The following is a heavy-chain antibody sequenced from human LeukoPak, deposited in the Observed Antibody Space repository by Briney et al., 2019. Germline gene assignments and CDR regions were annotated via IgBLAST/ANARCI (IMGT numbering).Heavy chain of an antibody. CDR3: ARMIGRAAMAYFDY. CDR2: IYYSGST. J-gene: IGHJ4*02. V-gene: IGHV4-59*01. Sequence: SETLSLTCTVSGGSISSYYWSWIRQPPGKGLEWIGYIYYSGSTNYNPSLKSRVTISVDTSKNQFSLKLSSVTAADTAVYYCARMIGRAAMAYFDYWGQGILVTVSS. D-gene: IGHD5-18*01. CDR1: GGSISSYY.